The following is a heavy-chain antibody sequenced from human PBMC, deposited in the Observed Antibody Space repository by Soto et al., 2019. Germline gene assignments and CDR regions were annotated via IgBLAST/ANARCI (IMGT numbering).Heavy chain of an antibody. CDR2: INHSGRT. CDR3: ARYGGSGWLFDY. V-gene: IGHV4-34*01. Sequence: SETLSLTCAVYGGSFRGYYWSWIRQPPGKGLEWIGEINHSGRTNYNPSLKSRVTISVDTSKNQFSLKLSSVTAADDTAVYYCARYGGSGWLFDYWGLGTLVTVSS. J-gene: IGHJ4*02. D-gene: IGHD6-19*01. CDR1: GGSFRGYY.